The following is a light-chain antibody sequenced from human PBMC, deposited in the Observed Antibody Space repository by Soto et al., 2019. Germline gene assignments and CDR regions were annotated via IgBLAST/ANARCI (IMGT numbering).Light chain of an antibody. Sequence: EIVLTQSPGTLYLSPGERATLSCRASQSVRSSYLAWYQQKLGQAPRLLIYGVSNKATGIPDRFSGSGAGTDFTLTISRLESEDFAVYYCPQYGTSPRTFGQGTKVEIK. V-gene: IGKV3-20*01. J-gene: IGKJ1*01. CDR2: GVS. CDR1: QSVRSSY. CDR3: PQYGTSPRT.